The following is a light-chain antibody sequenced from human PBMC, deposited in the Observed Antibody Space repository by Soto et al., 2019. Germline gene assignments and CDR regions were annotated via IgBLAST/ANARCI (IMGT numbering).Light chain of an antibody. CDR1: SSNVGGYQY. CDR3: CSYAGSNNYYL. Sequence: HSDLTQPASVSGSPGQSITIPCTGTSSNVGGYQYVSWYQQHPGKAPKLMIYEVSNRPSGVSNRFSGSKSGNTASLTVSGLQADDEADYYCCSYAGSNNYYLFGPGTKVTVL. CDR2: EVS. V-gene: IGLV2-14*01. J-gene: IGLJ1*01.